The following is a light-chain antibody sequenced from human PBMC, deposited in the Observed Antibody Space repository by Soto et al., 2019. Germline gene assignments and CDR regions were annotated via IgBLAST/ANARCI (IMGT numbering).Light chain of an antibody. V-gene: IGLV2-14*01. CDR1: SSDVGGYNY. CDR3: CSSTVSGTYV. Sequence: QSALTQPASVSGSPVQSITISCTGTSSDVGGYNYVSWYQQHPGKAPKLMIYAVSNRPPGVSNRFSGSKSGNTATLTISGLQAEDEADYYGCSSTVSGTYVFGTGTKV. CDR2: AVS. J-gene: IGLJ1*01.